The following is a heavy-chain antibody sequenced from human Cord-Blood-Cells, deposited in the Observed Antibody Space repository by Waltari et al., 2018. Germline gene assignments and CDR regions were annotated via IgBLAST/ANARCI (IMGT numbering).Heavy chain of an antibody. CDR1: GYTFTGYQ. J-gene: IGHJ3*02. CDR3: AREMNWGFGTTDAFDI. D-gene: IGHD7-27*01. V-gene: IGHV1-2*02. Sequence: QVQLVQSGAEVKKPGASVKVSGKASGYTFTGYQMPWVQQAPGQGLEWMGWINPNSGGTNYAQKFQGRVTMTSDTSISTAYMELSRLRSDDTAVYYCAREMNWGFGTTDAFDIWGQGTMVTVSS. CDR2: INPNSGGT.